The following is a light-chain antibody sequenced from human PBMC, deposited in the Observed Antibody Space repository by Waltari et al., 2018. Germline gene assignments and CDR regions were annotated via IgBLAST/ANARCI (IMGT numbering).Light chain of an antibody. V-gene: IGLV2-14*03. CDR3: GSYRGSNIYV. CDR1: SSDIGSYNF. CDR2: NVN. Sequence: QSALTQPASVSGSPGQSITISCTGTSSDIGSYNFVSWYQQHPGKVPIVIIYNVNERPSRISSRFSGSKSGNTASLTISGLQPDDEADYYCGSYRGSNIYVFGTGTKVTVL. J-gene: IGLJ1*01.